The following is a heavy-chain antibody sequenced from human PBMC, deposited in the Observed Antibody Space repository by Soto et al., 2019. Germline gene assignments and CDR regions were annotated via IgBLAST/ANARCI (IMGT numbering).Heavy chain of an antibody. D-gene: IGHD3-3*02. CDR1: GGSFSGYY. CDR2: INHSGST. CDR3: ARGSIFGRLFDY. J-gene: IGHJ4*02. Sequence: SETLSLTCAVYGGSFSGYYWSWSRQPPGKGLEWIGEINHSGSTNYNPSLKSRVTISVDTSKNQFSLKLSSVTAADTAVYYCARGSIFGRLFDYWGQGTLVTVSS. V-gene: IGHV4-34*01.